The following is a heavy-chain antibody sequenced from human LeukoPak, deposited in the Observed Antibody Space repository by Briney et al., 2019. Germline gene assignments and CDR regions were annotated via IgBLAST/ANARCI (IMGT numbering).Heavy chain of an antibody. D-gene: IGHD3-22*01. Sequence: PSETLSLTCTVSGDSISSSSYYWGWIRQPPGKGLEWIGSIYYSGSTYYNPSLKSRVTISVDTSKNQFSLKLSSVTAADTAVYYCASPYDSSGYAVDYWGQGTLVTVSS. CDR2: IYYSGST. J-gene: IGHJ4*02. CDR3: ASPYDSSGYAVDY. V-gene: IGHV4-39*01. CDR1: GDSISSSSYY.